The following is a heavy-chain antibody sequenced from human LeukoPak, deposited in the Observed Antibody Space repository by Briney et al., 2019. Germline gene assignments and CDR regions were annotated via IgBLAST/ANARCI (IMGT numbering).Heavy chain of an antibody. CDR2: IYYSGST. Sequence: SETLSLTCTVPGGSISSSSYYWGWIRQPPGKGLEWIGRIYYSGSTPYNPSLKSRVNKAVDTSKNQFSLKLSSVTAADTAVYYCASSISSWLVFYIWGQGTLVTVSS. D-gene: IGHD6-13*01. CDR1: GGSISSSSYY. V-gene: IGHV4-39*01. J-gene: IGHJ4*02. CDR3: ASSISSWLVFYI.